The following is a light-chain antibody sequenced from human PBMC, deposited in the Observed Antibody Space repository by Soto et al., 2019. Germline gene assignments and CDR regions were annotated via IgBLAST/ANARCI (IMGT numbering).Light chain of an antibody. CDR3: QQYGSSPIT. CDR2: GAS. CDR1: QSVSSSY. Sequence: EIVLTQSPGTLSLSPGERATLSCRASQSVSSSYLAWYQQKPGQAPRLLMYGASGRATGIPDRFSGSGSGTDFTLTISRLEPKDFAVYYCQQYGSSPITFGQGTRLEIK. V-gene: IGKV3-20*01. J-gene: IGKJ5*01.